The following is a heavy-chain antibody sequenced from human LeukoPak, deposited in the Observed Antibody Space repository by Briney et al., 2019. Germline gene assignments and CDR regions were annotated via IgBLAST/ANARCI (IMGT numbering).Heavy chain of an antibody. D-gene: IGHD3-3*01. CDR1: GYRFTTYW. CDR3: ATSQIRAVGTGVGYYYYMDV. CDR2: IYPGDSDT. Sequence: GESLKISCKGSGYRFTTYWIAWVRQMPGKGLEWMGIIYPGDSDTRYSPSFQGQVTISADKSISTAYLQWSSLKASDTAMYYCATSQIRAVGTGVGYYYYMDVWGKGTTVTVSS. V-gene: IGHV5-51*01. J-gene: IGHJ6*03.